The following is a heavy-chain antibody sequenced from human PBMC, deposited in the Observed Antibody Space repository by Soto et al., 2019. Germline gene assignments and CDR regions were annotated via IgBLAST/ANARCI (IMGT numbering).Heavy chain of an antibody. CDR1: EFTFSVYS. J-gene: IGHJ6*02. CDR2: ISSGSSYI. Sequence: DVQLEESGGGLVKPGGSLRLSCVASEFTFSVYSMNWVRQAPGKGLEWVSSISSGSSYIYYADSEKGRFTISRDNDKSSVLVHMNSLRVDDAAVYYCTRDRFKIRGGYYHYYGMDVWGQGTTVTVSS. V-gene: IGHV3-21*02. D-gene: IGHD3-10*01. CDR3: TRDRFKIRGGYYHYYGMDV.